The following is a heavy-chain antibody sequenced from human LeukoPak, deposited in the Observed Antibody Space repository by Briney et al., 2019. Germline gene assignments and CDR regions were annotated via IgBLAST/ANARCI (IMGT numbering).Heavy chain of an antibody. CDR3: ARHTGGTTNDL. CDR2: ICHGGNT. CDR1: GGSISYYC. J-gene: IGHJ2*01. V-gene: IGHV4-59*08. Sequence: SETLSLTCTVPGGSISYYCWSWIRQPPGRGLEWIASICHGGNTYYNPSLKSRVIISLDTSKNQFSLKLSSVNAADTAFYYCARHTGGTTNDLWGRGTLVTASS. D-gene: IGHD1-7*01.